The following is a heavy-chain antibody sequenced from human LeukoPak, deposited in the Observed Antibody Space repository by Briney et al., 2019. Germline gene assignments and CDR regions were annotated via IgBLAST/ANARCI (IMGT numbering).Heavy chain of an antibody. CDR2: ISGSGGST. CDR1: GFTFGNYV. V-gene: IGHV3-23*01. D-gene: IGHD2-15*01. Sequence: GGSLRLSCAASGFTFGNYVMSWVRQAPGKGLEWVSGISGSGGSTYYADSVKGRFTISRDNSKNTLYLQMSSLRAEDTAVYYCAREIRETVVTRHYYYGIDVWGQGTTVTVSS. CDR3: AREIRETVVTRHYYYGIDV. J-gene: IGHJ6*02.